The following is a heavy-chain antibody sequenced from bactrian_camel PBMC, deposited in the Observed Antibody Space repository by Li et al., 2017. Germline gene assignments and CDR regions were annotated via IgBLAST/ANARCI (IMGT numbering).Heavy chain of an antibody. CDR3: AARGLGADCSGPRRSSAEYVY. D-gene: IGHD3*01. CDR1: GHTFSTYC. Sequence: VESGGGSVQAGGSLSLSCTASGHTFSTYCWAWLRQTPGKEREGVAAMYTGFGGGNIYYDDSVKGRFTISQGNAENTLYLQMNSLKSEDTAMYFCAARGLGADCSGPRRSSAEYVYWGQGTQVTVS. CDR2: MYTGFGGGNI. J-gene: IGHJ4*01. V-gene: IGHV3S1*01.